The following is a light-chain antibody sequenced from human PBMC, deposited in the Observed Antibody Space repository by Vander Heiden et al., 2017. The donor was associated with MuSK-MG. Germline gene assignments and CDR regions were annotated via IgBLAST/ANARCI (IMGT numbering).Light chain of an antibody. J-gene: IGLJ2*01. Sequence: SVFPQPPSVSGAPGQRLTISCTGSNTDIGADNDVHWYQQHPGTAPKLLIYDNNNRPSGVPDRFSGSKSGTSASLAITGLQVEDEADYYCQSYDNDRGSLFGGGTKLTVL. CDR1: NTDIGADND. CDR2: DNN. CDR3: QSYDNDRGSL. V-gene: IGLV1-40*01.